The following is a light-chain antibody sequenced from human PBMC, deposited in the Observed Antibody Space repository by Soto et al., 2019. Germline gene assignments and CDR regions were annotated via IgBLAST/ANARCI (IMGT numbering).Light chain of an antibody. J-gene: IGLJ2*01. CDR1: RLGSKY. CDR2: QDN. CDR3: QAWDRSSVI. V-gene: IGLV3-1*01. Sequence: SYELTQPPSVSVSPGQTASLTCSGDRLGSKYASWYQQKAGQSPVLVIYQDNKRPSGIPERISGSNSGNTATLTISGTQALDEADYYCQAWDRSSVIFGGGTKVTVL.